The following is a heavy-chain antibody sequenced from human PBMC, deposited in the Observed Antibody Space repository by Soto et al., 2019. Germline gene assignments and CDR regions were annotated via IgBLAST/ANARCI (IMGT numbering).Heavy chain of an antibody. D-gene: IGHD3-22*01. CDR1: GYTFTSYY. CDR3: ARDIPYYYDGSGYYPPPHLGMEA. J-gene: IGHJ6*02. V-gene: IGHV1-46*01. CDR2: INPSGGST. Sequence: QVQLVQSGAEVKKPGASVKVSCKASGYTFTSYYMHWVRQAPGQGLEWMGIINPSGGSTSYAQKFQGRVALARHPSTRTVYMELRSLRSEDTAVYYRARDIPYYYDGSGYYPPPHLGMEAWGQGTTVTVSS.